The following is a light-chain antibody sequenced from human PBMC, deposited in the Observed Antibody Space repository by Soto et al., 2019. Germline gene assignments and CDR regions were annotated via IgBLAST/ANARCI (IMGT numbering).Light chain of an antibody. J-gene: IGLJ1*01. CDR3: CSYAGRDTLYV. V-gene: IGLV2-11*01. Sequence: QSALTQPRSVSGSPGQSVTISCTGTSTDVGGYNDVSWYQQHPGKVPKLMLDYVSKRPSGVPDRFSGSKSGNTASLTISGLQAEDEADYYCCSYAGRDTLYVFGSGTKVTVL. CDR2: YVS. CDR1: STDVGGYND.